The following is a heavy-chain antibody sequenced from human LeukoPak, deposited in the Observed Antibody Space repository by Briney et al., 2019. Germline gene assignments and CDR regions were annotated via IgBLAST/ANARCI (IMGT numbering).Heavy chain of an antibody. D-gene: IGHD6-13*01. J-gene: IGHJ3*02. CDR1: GFTFSSYA. V-gene: IGHV3-23*01. Sequence: GGSLRLSCAASGFTFSSYAMSWVRQAPGKGLEWVSAISGSGGSTYYADSVKGRFTISRDNSKNTLYLQMNSLRAEDTAVYYCAKDRGYSSSWSQSDAFDIWGQGTMVTVSS. CDR3: AKDRGYSSSWSQSDAFDI. CDR2: ISGSGGST.